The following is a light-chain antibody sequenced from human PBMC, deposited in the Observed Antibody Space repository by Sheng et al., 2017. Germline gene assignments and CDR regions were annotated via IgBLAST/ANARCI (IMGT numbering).Light chain of an antibody. J-gene: IGKJ1*01. CDR2: EAS. Sequence: DIQMTQSPSSLSASVGDRVTITCRASQSISSWLAWYQQKPGKAPNLLIYEASSSQSGVPSRFSGSASGTEFTLTISSLQPEDVATYYCQQYNSYSWTFGQGTKVEIK. CDR1: QSISSW. V-gene: IGKV1-5*03. CDR3: QQYNSYSWT.